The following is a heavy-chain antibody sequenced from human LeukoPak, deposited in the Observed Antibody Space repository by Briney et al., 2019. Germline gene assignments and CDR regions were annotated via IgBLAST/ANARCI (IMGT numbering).Heavy chain of an antibody. J-gene: IGHJ6*03. V-gene: IGHV4-59*01. CDR3: AXXXXXXXRGRSCYSYYYYMDV. Sequence: PSETLSLTCTVSGGSISSYYWSWIRQPPGKGLEWIGYIYYSGSTNYNPSLKSRVTISVDTSKNQFSLKLSSVTAADTAVYYCAXXXXXXXRGRSCYSYYYYMDVWGKGTTVTVSS. CDR1: GGSISSYY. D-gene: IGHD2-15*01. CDR2: IYYSGST.